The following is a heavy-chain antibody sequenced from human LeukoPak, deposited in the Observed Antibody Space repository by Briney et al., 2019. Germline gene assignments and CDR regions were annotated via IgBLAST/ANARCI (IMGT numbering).Heavy chain of an antibody. J-gene: IGHJ4*02. CDR1: GFTFSNYA. V-gene: IGHV3-7*03. D-gene: IGHD4-17*01. Sequence: PGGSLRLSCAASGFTFSNYAMSWVRQAPGKGLEWVANIKQDGSEKYYVDSVKGRFTISRDNAKNSLYLQMNSLRAEDTAVYYCARVPRYGDYSDYWGQGTLVTVSS. CDR3: ARVPRYGDYSDY. CDR2: IKQDGSEK.